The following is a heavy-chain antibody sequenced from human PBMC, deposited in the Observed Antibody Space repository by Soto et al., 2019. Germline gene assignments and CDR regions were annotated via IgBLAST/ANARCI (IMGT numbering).Heavy chain of an antibody. Sequence: GGSLRLSCAASGFTFSGSAMHWVRQASGKGLEWVGRIRSKANSYATAYAASVKGRFTISRDDSKNTAYLQMNSLKTEDTAVYYCTREIKGTTAPYYYYGMDVWGQGTSVTVSS. J-gene: IGHJ6*02. CDR3: TREIKGTTAPYYYYGMDV. CDR2: IRSKANSYAT. V-gene: IGHV3-73*01. CDR1: GFTFSGSA. D-gene: IGHD4-4*01.